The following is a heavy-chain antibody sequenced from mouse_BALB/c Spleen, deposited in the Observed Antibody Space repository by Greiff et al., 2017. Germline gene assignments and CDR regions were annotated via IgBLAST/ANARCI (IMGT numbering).Heavy chain of an antibody. CDR3: ARSGDYDEEDYAMDY. CDR1: GYSFTGYY. Sequence: LVKTGASVKISCKASGYSFTGYYMHWVKQSHGKSLEWIGYISCYNGATSYNQKFKGKATFTVDTSSSTAYMQFNSLTSEDSAVYYCARSGDYDEEDYAMDYWGQGTSVTVSS. J-gene: IGHJ4*01. CDR2: ISCYNGAT. D-gene: IGHD2-4*01. V-gene: IGHV1S34*01.